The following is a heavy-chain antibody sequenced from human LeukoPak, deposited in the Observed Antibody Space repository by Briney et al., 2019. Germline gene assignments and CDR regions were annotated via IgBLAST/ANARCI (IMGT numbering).Heavy chain of an antibody. D-gene: IGHD1-14*01. CDR1: GFTFSSYA. CDR3: AKDLSITHSFDY. CDR2: ISGSGGST. V-gene: IGHV3-23*01. Sequence: GGSLRLSCAASGFTFSSYAMSWVRQAPGKGLEWVSAISGSGGSTYCADSVKGRFTISRDNSKNTLYLQMNSLRAEDTAVYYCAKDLSITHSFDYWGQGTLVTVSS. J-gene: IGHJ4*02.